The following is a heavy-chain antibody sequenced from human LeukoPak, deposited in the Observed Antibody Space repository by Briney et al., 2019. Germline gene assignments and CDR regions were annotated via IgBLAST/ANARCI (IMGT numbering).Heavy chain of an antibody. D-gene: IGHD7-27*01. CDR3: ARDSTGDQDWFDP. Sequence: ASVKVSCKASGYTFTGYSMHWVRQAPGQGLEWMGCINPNSGGTNYARKFQGRVTMTRDTSISTAYMELSRLRSDDTAVYYCARDSTGDQDWFDPWGQGTLVTVSS. V-gene: IGHV1-2*02. CDR1: GYTFTGYS. CDR2: INPNSGGT. J-gene: IGHJ5*02.